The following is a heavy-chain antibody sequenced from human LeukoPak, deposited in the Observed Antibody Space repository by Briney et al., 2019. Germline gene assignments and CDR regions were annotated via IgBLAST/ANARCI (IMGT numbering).Heavy chain of an antibody. CDR2: ISRSSSYI. V-gene: IGHV3-21*01. CDR3: AREVYYYMDV. Sequence: PGGSLRLSCAASGFTFSTYSMNWVRQAPGKGLEWVSSISRSSSYIYYADSVKGRFTLSRDNAKNSLYLQMNSLRAEDTAVYYCAREVYYYMDVWGKGTTVTVSS. J-gene: IGHJ6*03. CDR1: GFTFSTYS.